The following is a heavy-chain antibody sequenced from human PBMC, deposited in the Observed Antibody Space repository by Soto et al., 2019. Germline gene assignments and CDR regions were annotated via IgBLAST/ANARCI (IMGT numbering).Heavy chain of an antibody. V-gene: IGHV4-31*03. CDR2: IYYSGST. Sequence: SETLSLTCTVSGGSISSGGYYWSWIRQHPGKGLEWIGYIYYSGSTYYNPSLKSRVTISVDTSKNQFSLKLSSVTAADTAVYYRARDTTTTGGNWFDPWGQGTLVTVSS. CDR3: ARDTTTTGGNWFDP. J-gene: IGHJ5*02. D-gene: IGHD1-26*01. CDR1: GGSISSGGYY.